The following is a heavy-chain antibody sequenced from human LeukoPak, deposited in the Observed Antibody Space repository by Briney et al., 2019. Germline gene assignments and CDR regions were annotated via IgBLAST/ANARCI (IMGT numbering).Heavy chain of an antibody. CDR3: ARGAVNYGDYGGFDY. J-gene: IGHJ4*02. D-gene: IGHD4-17*01. V-gene: IGHV4-30-2*01. CDR1: GAFIRGGGVY. Sequence: SETLSLTCTVSGAFIRGGGVYWSWIRQPPGKGLGWIGYIYHSGTTYYSPSLKSRVTISIDTSKNQFSLKLSSVTAADTAVYYCARGAVNYGDYGGFDYWGQGTLVTVSS. CDR2: IYHSGTT.